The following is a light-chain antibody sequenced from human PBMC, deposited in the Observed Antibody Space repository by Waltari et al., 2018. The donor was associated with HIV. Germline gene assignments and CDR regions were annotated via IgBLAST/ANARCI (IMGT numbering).Light chain of an antibody. Sequence: NFMLTQPHSVSESPGKTVTISCTRSSGSIARNYVKWYTQRPGSSPTTVIYKDDQRPSGVPDRFSGSIDSSSNSASLTISGLRTEDEADYYCQSYDNENPVLFGGGTKLTVL. CDR2: KDD. CDR3: QSYDNENPVL. V-gene: IGLV6-57*01. J-gene: IGLJ2*01. CDR1: SGSIARNY.